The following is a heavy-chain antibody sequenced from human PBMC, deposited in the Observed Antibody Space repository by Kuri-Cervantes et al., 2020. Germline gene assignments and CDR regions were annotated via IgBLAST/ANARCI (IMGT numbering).Heavy chain of an antibody. CDR2: ISSSSSTI. Sequence: GGSLRLSCAASGFTFSSYSMNWVRQAPGKGLEWVSYISSSSSTIYYADSVKGRFTISRDNAKNSLYLQMNSLRDEDTAVYYCARVPYDFWSGYYGVLDYWGQGTLVTVSS. D-gene: IGHD3-3*01. CDR1: GFTFSSYS. V-gene: IGHV3-48*02. J-gene: IGHJ4*02. CDR3: ARVPYDFWSGYYGVLDY.